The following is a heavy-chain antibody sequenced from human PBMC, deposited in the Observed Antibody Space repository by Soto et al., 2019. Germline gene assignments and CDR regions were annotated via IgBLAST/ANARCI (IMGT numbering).Heavy chain of an antibody. D-gene: IGHD6-19*01. CDR2: ISWNSGSI. CDR1: GFTFDGYA. J-gene: IGHJ4*02. V-gene: IGHV3-9*01. Sequence: GGSLRLSCAASGFTFDGYAMHWVRQAPGKGLEWVSGISWNSGSIGYADSVKGRFTISRDNAKNSLYLQMNSLRAEDTALYYCAKDEGDCGWWVYYWGQGTLVTVSS. CDR3: AKDEGDCGWWVYY.